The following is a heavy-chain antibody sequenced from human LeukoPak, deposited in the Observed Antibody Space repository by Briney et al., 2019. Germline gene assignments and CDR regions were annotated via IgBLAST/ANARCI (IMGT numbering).Heavy chain of an antibody. Sequence: APVKVSCKVSGYTLTELSMHWVRQAPGKGLEWKGGFDPEDGEAIYAQKFQGRVTMTEDTSTDTAYMELSSLRSEDTAVYYCAASGGSYAFDYWGQGTLVTVSS. J-gene: IGHJ4*02. CDR1: GYTLTELS. CDR3: AASGGSYAFDY. V-gene: IGHV1-24*01. D-gene: IGHD1-26*01. CDR2: FDPEDGEA.